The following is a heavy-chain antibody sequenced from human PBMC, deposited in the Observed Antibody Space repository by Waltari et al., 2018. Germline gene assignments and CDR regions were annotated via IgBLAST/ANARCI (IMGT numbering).Heavy chain of an antibody. CDR1: GFTVSSNY. Sequence: EVQLVESGGGLVQPGGSLRLSCAASGFTVSSNYMSWVRQAPGKGVEWFSVIYSGGSTYYADSGKGRFTISRHNSKNTLDLQMNSLRAEDTAVYYCARDTHCSSTSCFNWYFDLWGRGTLVTVSS. D-gene: IGHD2-2*01. V-gene: IGHV3-53*04. CDR3: ARDTHCSSTSCFNWYFDL. CDR2: IYSGGST. J-gene: IGHJ2*01.